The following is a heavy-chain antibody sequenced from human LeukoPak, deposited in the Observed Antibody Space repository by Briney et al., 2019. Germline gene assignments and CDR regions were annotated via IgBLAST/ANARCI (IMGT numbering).Heavy chain of an antibody. Sequence: SETLSLTCTVSGGSISSNNYYWGWIRHPPGKGLKRLGSIYYRWVTHHNPSLDSRVNISVDPSMNQFSLRLSSGTAADTAVYYCARHAYRSGWLDFWGQGTMVTVSS. CDR1: GGSISSNNYY. CDR2: IYYRWVT. D-gene: IGHD6-19*01. V-gene: IGHV4-39*01. J-gene: IGHJ5*01. CDR3: ARHAYRSGWLDF.